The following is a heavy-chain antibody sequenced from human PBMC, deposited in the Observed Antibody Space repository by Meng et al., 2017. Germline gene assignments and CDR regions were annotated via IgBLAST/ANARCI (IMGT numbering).Heavy chain of an antibody. Sequence: GESLKISCAASGFTFSSYEMNWVRQAPGKGLEWVSYISSSGSTIYYADSVKGRFTISRDNAKNSLYLQMNSLRAEDTAVYYCARDSDGHNVVGVLAEAFDIWGQGTMVTVSS. CDR1: GFTFSSYE. CDR2: ISSSGSTI. V-gene: IGHV3-48*03. D-gene: IGHD5-24*01. CDR3: ARDSDGHNVVGVLAEAFDI. J-gene: IGHJ3*02.